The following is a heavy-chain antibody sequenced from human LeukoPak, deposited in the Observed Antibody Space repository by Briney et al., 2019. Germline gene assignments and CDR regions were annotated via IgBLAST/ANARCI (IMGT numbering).Heavy chain of an antibody. V-gene: IGHV3-7*01. D-gene: IGHD3-22*01. J-gene: IGHJ4*02. CDR1: GFALSSHW. CDR3: AKDGEYYYDSSGYYAIDH. Sequence: PGGSLRLSCAASGFALSSHWMTWVRQVPGRGPEWVANVNRDGSETYYLDSVKGRFTISKDNAKNSLYLQMNSLRAEDTAVYYCAKDGEYYYDSSGYYAIDHWGQGTLVTVSS. CDR2: VNRDGSET.